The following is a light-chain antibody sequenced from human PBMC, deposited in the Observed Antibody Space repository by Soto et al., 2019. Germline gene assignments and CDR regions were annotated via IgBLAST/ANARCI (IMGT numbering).Light chain of an antibody. V-gene: IGKV1-39*01. CDR2: AAS. J-gene: IGKJ2*01. CDR1: QSISSY. CDR3: QQSYSTPPT. Sequence: DIQMTQSPSSLSASVGDRVTITCRASQSISSYLNWYQQKPGKAPKLLIYAASSLQSGVPSRFSGSGSGTDFTLTNSSLQPEDCATYYCQQSYSTPPTFGQGTKLEIK.